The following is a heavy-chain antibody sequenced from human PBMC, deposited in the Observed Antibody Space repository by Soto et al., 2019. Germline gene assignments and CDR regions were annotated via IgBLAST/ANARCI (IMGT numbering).Heavy chain of an antibody. D-gene: IGHD5-12*01. CDR3: ARDSGRYSGYDYEVGYYYGMDG. CDR1: GGTFSSYS. V-gene: IGHV1-69*13. J-gene: IGHJ6*04. CDR2: VIPIFGTA. Sequence: GASVKVSCKASGGTFSSYSISWVRQAPGQGLEGMGGVIPIFGTANYAQKFQGRVTITADESTSTAYMELSSLRSEDTAGYYCARDSGRYSGYDYEVGYYYGMDGWGEGTTVTVSS.